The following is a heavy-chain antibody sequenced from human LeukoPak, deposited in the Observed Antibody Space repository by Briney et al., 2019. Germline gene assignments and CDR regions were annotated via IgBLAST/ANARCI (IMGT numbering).Heavy chain of an antibody. D-gene: IGHD6-13*01. CDR2: ISGSGGST. CDR1: GFIFSDNT. J-gene: IGHJ4*02. Sequence: GGSLRLSCAASGFIFSDNTMSWVRQAPGKGLEWVPAISGSGGSTYYADSVKGRFTISRDNSENTLYLQMNSLRAEDTAVYYCAKGGSSWYQGSFDYWGQGTLVTVSS. V-gene: IGHV3-23*01. CDR3: AKGGSSWYQGSFDY.